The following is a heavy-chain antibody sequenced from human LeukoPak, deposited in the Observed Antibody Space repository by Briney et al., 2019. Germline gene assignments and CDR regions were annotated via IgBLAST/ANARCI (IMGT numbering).Heavy chain of an antibody. J-gene: IGHJ3*02. CDR3: ARADVDTAMVGAFDI. V-gene: IGHV4-61*02. CDR2: IYTSGST. D-gene: IGHD5-18*01. Sequence: SETLSLTCTVSGGSISSGSYYWSWIRQPAGKGLERIGRIYTSGSTNYNPSLKSRVTISVDTSKNQFSLKLSSVTAADTAVYYCARADVDTAMVGAFDIWGQGTMVTVSS. CDR1: GGSISSGSYY.